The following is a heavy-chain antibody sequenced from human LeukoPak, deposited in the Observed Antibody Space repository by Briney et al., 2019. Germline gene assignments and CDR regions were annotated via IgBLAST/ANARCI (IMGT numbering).Heavy chain of an antibody. CDR3: VKGVVVPAATGFDP. J-gene: IGHJ5*02. D-gene: IGHD2-2*01. Sequence: GGSLRLSCSASGFTFSSYAMHWVRQAPGKGLEYVSAISSNGGSTYYADSVKGRFTISRDNSKNTLYLQMSSLRAEDTAVYYCVKGVVVPAATGFDPWGQGTLVTVPS. V-gene: IGHV3-64D*06. CDR1: GFTFSSYA. CDR2: ISSNGGST.